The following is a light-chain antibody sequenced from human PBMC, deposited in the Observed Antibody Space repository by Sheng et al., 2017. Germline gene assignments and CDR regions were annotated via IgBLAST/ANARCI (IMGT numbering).Light chain of an antibody. Sequence: EIVLTQSPGTLSLSPGERATLSCRASQSVSSSFLAWYQQKPGQAPRLLIYDASNRATGIPARFSGSGSGTDFTLTISRLEPEDIALYYCQEYDSSVTFGQGTRLEIK. CDR3: QEYDSSVT. CDR1: QSVSSSF. V-gene: IGKV3-20*01. J-gene: IGKJ5*01. CDR2: DAS.